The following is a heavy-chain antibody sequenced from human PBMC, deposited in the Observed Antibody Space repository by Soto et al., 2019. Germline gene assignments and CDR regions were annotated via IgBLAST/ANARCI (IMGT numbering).Heavy chain of an antibody. D-gene: IGHD2-21*01. CDR3: TTDPPEYPYYGRDV. V-gene: IGHV3-15*07. J-gene: IGHJ6*02. Sequence: EAQLVESGGGLVKPGGSLRLSCVASNFTFSTAWMTWVRQAPGKGLEWVGRSKGKNNGATIDYASAVQGRFTISRDDSTKTLSLQMDSLKTEDTARYYWTTDPPEYPYYGRDVWGQGTSVTVSS. CDR2: SKGKNNGATI. CDR1: NFTFSTAW.